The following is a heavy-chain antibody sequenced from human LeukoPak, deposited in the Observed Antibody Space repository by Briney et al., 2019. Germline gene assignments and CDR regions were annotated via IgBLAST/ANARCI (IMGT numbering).Heavy chain of an antibody. Sequence: ASVKVSCMATSRISWVRQAPGQGLEWMGWIGTYGGDTYYAQKFQGRITVTTDTSTSTVYMELRNLRTYDTAVYYCARDLWNFYDDSGYNRDFDSWGQGTLVTVSS. CDR3: ARDLWNFYDDSGYNRDFDS. V-gene: IGHV1-18*01. CDR1: TSR. J-gene: IGHJ5*01. CDR2: IGTYGGDT. D-gene: IGHD3-22*01.